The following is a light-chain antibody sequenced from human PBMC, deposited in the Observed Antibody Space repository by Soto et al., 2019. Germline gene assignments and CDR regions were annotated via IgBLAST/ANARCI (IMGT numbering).Light chain of an antibody. V-gene: IGKV1-16*01. Sequence: DIQMTQSPSSLSAFVGDRVTITCRASQGIHIYLAWYQQKPGKAPESLIYGASSLQSGVPSRFSASGSGTEFTLTISSLQPDDFATYYCQQYNSYSPITFGQGTRLEIK. J-gene: IGKJ5*01. CDR1: QGIHIY. CDR3: QQYNSYSPIT. CDR2: GAS.